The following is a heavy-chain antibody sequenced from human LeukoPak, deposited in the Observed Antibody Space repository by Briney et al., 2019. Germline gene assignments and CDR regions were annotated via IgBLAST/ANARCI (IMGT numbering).Heavy chain of an antibody. D-gene: IGHD3-9*01. Sequence: GASVKDSCKASGGTFSSYTISWVRQAPGQGLEWMGRIIPILGIANYAQKFQGRVTITADKSTSTAYMELSSLRSEDTAVYYCARDPSPLPYTNWFDPWGQGTLVTVSS. V-gene: IGHV1-69*04. CDR2: IIPILGIA. CDR1: GGTFSSYT. CDR3: ARDPSPLPYTNWFDP. J-gene: IGHJ5*02.